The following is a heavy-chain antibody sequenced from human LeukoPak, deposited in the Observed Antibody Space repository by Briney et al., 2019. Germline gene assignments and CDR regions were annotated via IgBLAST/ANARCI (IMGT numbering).Heavy chain of an antibody. CDR1: GFTFSPYA. D-gene: IGHD3-22*01. CDR2: ISGRSGDT. Sequence: GGSLRLSCAASGFTFSPYAMSWVRQAPGKGLEWVSSISGRSGDTYYADSVKGRCTISRDNSKNTLYLEMNSLRAEDTAVYYCAKARCYFDSSGYSGLDSWGQGTLVTVSS. V-gene: IGHV3-23*01. J-gene: IGHJ4*02. CDR3: AKARCYFDSSGYSGLDS.